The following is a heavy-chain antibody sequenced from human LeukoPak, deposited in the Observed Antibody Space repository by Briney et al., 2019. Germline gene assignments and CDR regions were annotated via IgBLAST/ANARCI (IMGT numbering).Heavy chain of an antibody. Sequence: GSLRLSCAASGFTFSSYGMSWVRQAPGKGLEWVSAISGSGGSTYYADSVKGRFTISRDNSKNTLYLQMNSLRAEDTAVYYCARVSQYYATGSPVGDYWGQGTLVTVSS. CDR2: ISGSGGST. CDR3: ARVSQYYATGSPVGDY. D-gene: IGHD3-10*01. J-gene: IGHJ4*02. V-gene: IGHV3-23*01. CDR1: GFTFSSYG.